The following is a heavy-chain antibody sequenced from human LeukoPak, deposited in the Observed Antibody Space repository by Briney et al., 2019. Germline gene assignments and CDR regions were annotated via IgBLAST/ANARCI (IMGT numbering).Heavy chain of an antibody. D-gene: IGHD5-18*01. CDR1: GFTFNNYV. V-gene: IGHV3-23*01. CDR2: ISGSGGST. CDR3: AKDGARWIQLATYGMDV. J-gene: IGHJ6*02. Sequence: GGSLRLSCAASGFTFNNYVMSWVRQAPGKGLEWVSAISGSGGSTYYADSVKGRFTISRDNSKNTLYLQMNSLRAEDTAVYYCAKDGARWIQLATYGMDVWGQGTTVTVSS.